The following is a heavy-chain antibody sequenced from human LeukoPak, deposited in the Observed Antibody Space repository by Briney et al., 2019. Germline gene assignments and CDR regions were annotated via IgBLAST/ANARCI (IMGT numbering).Heavy chain of an antibody. J-gene: IGHJ3*02. Sequence: GGSLRLSCAASGFTFSSYGMHWVRQAPGKGLEWVAFIRSDGSNKYYADSVKGRFTISRDNSKNTLYLQMNSLRAEDTAVYYCARDVGVMGIVGATYDAFDIWGQGTMVTVSS. D-gene: IGHD1-26*01. V-gene: IGHV3-30*02. CDR1: GFTFSSYG. CDR2: IRSDGSNK. CDR3: ARDVGVMGIVGATYDAFDI.